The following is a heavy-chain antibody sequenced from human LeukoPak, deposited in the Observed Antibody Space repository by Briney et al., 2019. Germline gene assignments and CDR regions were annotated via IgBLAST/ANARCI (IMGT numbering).Heavy chain of an antibody. CDR2: IYYNGIT. D-gene: IGHD5-24*01. J-gene: IGHJ4*02. V-gene: IGHV4-39*01. CDR3: ARREEEMASPGFDY. Sequence: SETLSLTCSVSGGSISRSDHYWSWIRQPPGKGLEWIGNIYYNGITYYNPSLKSRVTISVDTSKNQFSLKLSSVTAADTAVYYCARREEEMASPGFDYWGQGTLVTVSS. CDR1: GGSISRSDHY.